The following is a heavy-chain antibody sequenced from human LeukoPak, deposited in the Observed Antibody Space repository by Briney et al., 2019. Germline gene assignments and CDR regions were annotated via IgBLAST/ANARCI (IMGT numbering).Heavy chain of an antibody. CDR2: ISGSGGST. CDR1: GFTFSSYA. J-gene: IGHJ1*01. V-gene: IGHV3-23*01. Sequence: TGGSLRLSCAASGFTFSSYAMSWVRQAPGKGLEWVSAISGSGGSTYYADSVKGRFTISRDNSKNTLYLQMNSLRAEDTAVYYCASGGDYYDSNYAEYFQHWGQGTLVTVSS. CDR3: ASGGDYYDSNYAEYFQH. D-gene: IGHD3-22*01.